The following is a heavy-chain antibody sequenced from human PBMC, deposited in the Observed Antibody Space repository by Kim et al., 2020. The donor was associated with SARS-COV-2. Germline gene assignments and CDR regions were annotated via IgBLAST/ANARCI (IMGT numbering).Heavy chain of an antibody. D-gene: IGHD3-3*01. Sequence: GGSLRLSCAASGFTFSSYAMHWVRQAPGKGLEWVAVISYDGSNKYYADSVKGRFTISRDNSKNTLYLQMNSLRAEDTAVYYCARGGSGGFLEWLLGPWGQGTPVTVSS. CDR2: ISYDGSNK. CDR3: ARGGSGGFLEWLLGP. J-gene: IGHJ5*02. CDR1: GFTFSSYA. V-gene: IGHV3-30-3*01.